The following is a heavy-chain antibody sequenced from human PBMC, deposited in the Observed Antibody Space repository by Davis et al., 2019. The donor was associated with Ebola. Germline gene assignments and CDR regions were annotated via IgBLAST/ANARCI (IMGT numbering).Heavy chain of an antibody. D-gene: IGHD6-13*01. CDR2: ISYDGSNK. V-gene: IGHV3-30*18. CDR1: GFTFSSYG. CDR3: ANIAAAGNY. Sequence: GGSLRLSCAASGFTFSSYGMHWVRQAPGKGLEWVAVISYDGSNKYYADSVKGRFTISRDNAKNSLDLQMNSLRAEDTAVYYCANIAAAGNYWGQGTLVTVSS. J-gene: IGHJ4*02.